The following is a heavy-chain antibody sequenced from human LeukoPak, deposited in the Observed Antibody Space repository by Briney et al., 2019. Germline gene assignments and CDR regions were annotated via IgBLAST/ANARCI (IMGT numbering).Heavy chain of an antibody. Sequence: GGSLRLSCAASGFTFSSYAMSWVRQAPGKGLEWVSAISGSGGSTYYADSVKGRFAISRDNSKNTVDLQMNSLRTEDTAVYYCAKRGVGTSNAYFDYWGQGTLVTVSS. J-gene: IGHJ4*02. CDR1: GFTFSSYA. CDR3: AKRGVGTSNAYFDY. CDR2: ISGSGGST. D-gene: IGHD1-26*01. V-gene: IGHV3-23*01.